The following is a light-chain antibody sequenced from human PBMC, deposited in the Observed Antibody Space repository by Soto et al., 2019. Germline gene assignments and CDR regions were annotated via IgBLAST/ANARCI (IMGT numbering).Light chain of an antibody. CDR3: QQYNNWPLS. CDR2: GPS. J-gene: IGKJ4*01. V-gene: IGKV3-15*01. CDR1: QRISSN. Sequence: EIVMTQSPDTLSVSSGERATLSCRASQRISSNLAWYQQKPGQAPRLLTYGPSTRATGIPARFSGSGSGTEFTVTISSLQSEDFAVYYCQQYNNWPLSLGGGTKVDIK.